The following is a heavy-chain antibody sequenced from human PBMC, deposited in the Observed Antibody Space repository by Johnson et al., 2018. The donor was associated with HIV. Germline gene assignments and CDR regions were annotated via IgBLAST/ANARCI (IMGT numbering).Heavy chain of an antibody. CDR1: GFTFDDYG. D-gene: IGHD3-22*01. Sequence: VQLMESGGGVVRPGGSLRLSCVASGFTFDDYGMSWVRQAPGKGLEWVSDINWNGGSTGYADSVKGRFTISRDNAKNSMYLQMNSLRAEDTALYYCARAWHAGITMIAQGGFDVWGQGTMVIVSS. CDR3: ARAWHAGITMIAQGGFDV. CDR2: INWNGGST. V-gene: IGHV3-20*04. J-gene: IGHJ3*01.